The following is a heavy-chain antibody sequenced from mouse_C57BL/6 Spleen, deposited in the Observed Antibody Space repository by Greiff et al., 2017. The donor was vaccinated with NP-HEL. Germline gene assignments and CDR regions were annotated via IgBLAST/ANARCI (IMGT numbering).Heavy chain of an antibody. Sequence: EVQLQQSVAELVRPGASVKLSCTASGFNIKNTYMHWVKQRPEQGLEWIGRIDPATGNTKYAPKFQGKATITADTSSNTPYLQLSSLTSEDTAIYYCARSTVYGSSPHDYWGQGTTLTVSS. CDR3: ARSTVYGSSPHDY. CDR1: GFNIKNTY. CDR2: IDPATGNT. J-gene: IGHJ2*01. D-gene: IGHD1-1*01. V-gene: IGHV14-3*01.